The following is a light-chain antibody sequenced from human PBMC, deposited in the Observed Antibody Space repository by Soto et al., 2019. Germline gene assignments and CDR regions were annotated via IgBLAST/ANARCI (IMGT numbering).Light chain of an antibody. Sequence: EIVLTQSPGTLSLSPGERATLSCRASQSVSSSYLAWHQQKPGQAPRLLIYGASSRATGTPDRFSGSGSGTDFTLTISRLEPEDFAVYYCQQYGSSPTWTFGQGTKVDIK. CDR2: GAS. J-gene: IGKJ1*01. V-gene: IGKV3-20*01. CDR3: QQYGSSPTWT. CDR1: QSVSSSY.